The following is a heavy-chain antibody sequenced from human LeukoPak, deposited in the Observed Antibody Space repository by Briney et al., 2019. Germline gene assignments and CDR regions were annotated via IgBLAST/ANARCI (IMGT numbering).Heavy chain of an antibody. CDR2: IYYSGST. Sequence: SETLSLTCTVSGGSISSYYWSCIRQPPGKGLEWIGDIYYSGSTNYNPSLKSRVTISVDTSKNQFSLRLSSVTAADTAVYYSARLASGSYGPLTPFDYWGQGTLVTVSS. D-gene: IGHD1-26*01. J-gene: IGHJ4*02. CDR3: ARLASGSYGPLTPFDY. CDR1: GGSISSYY. V-gene: IGHV4-59*08.